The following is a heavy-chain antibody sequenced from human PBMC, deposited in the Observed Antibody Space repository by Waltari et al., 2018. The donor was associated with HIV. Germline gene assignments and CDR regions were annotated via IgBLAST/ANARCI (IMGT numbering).Heavy chain of an antibody. CDR2: IYSGGGT. Sequence: EVQLVETGGGLIQPGGSLRLSCAASGFTISNNYMSWVRQAPGKGLEWVSVIYSGGGTHYADSVKGRFTISRDNSKNTLYLQMNSLRAEDTAVYYCAVEGVSRLAGFDYWGQGTLVTVSS. V-gene: IGHV3-53*02. CDR3: AVEGVSRLAGFDY. CDR1: GFTISNNY. D-gene: IGHD6-13*01. J-gene: IGHJ4*02.